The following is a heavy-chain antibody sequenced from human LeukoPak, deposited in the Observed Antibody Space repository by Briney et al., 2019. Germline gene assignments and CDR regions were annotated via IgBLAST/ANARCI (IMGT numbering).Heavy chain of an antibody. D-gene: IGHD6-19*01. CDR3: ARSSDSSGWVDY. Sequence: GRSLRLSCAASGFTFSSYAMHWVRQAPGKGLEWVAVISYDGSNKYYADSVKGRFTISRDNSKNTLYLQMNSLRAEDTAVYYCARSSDSSGWVDYRGQGTLVTVSS. CDR2: ISYDGSNK. CDR1: GFTFSSYA. J-gene: IGHJ4*02. V-gene: IGHV3-30-3*01.